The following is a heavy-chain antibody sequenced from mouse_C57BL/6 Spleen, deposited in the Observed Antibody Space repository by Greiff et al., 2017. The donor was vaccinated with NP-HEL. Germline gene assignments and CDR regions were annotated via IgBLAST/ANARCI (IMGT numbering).Heavy chain of an antibody. V-gene: IGHV3-6*01. D-gene: IGHD1-1*01. CDR1: GYSITSGYY. J-gene: IGHJ3*01. Sequence: DVKLQESGPGLVKPSQSLSLTCSVTGYSITSGYYWNWIRQFPGNKLEWMGYISYDGSNNYNPSLKNRISITRDTSKNQFFLKLNSVTTEDTATYYCAGYGSSFFAYWGQGTLVTVSA. CDR3: AGYGSSFFAY. CDR2: ISYDGSN.